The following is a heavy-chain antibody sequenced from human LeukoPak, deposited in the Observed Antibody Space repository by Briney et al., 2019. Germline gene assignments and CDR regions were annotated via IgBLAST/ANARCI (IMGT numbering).Heavy chain of an antibody. CDR3: ARGGGYPDY. CDR2: IKQYGSEE. CDR1: GFTFSRHW. D-gene: IGHD3-22*01. V-gene: IGHV3-7*01. J-gene: IGHJ4*02. Sequence: PGGSLRLSCTGSGFTFSRHWMCWVRQAPGKGREWVANIKQYGSEESYVDSVKGRFNVSRDDAKKSLYLQMNSLRVDDTAVYYCARGGGYPDYWGRGVLVTVSS.